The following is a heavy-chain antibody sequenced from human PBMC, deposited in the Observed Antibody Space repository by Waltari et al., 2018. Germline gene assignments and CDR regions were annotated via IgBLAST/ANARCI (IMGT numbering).Heavy chain of an antibody. J-gene: IGHJ6*02. V-gene: IGHV3-23*04. CDR2: ISGSGGST. D-gene: IGHD3-3*01. Sequence: EVQLVESGGGLVQPGGSLRLSCAASGFTFSSYAMSWVRQAPGKELGWVSAISGSGGSTYYADAVKGRFTISRDNSKNTLYLQMNSLRAEDTAVYYCAKASSRTYYDFWSGYSSRYYYYGMDVWGQGTTVTVSS. CDR3: AKASSRTYYDFWSGYSSRYYYYGMDV. CDR1: GFTFSSYA.